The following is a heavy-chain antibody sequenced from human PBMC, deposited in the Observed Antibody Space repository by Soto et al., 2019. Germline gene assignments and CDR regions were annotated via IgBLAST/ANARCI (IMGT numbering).Heavy chain of an antibody. V-gene: IGHV4-31*03. Sequence: PSETLSLTCTVSGGSISSDGYYWSWIRQHPGKGLEWIGYVYYSGNTYYNPSLQSRVTISVDTSKNQFSLKLTSVTAAATAVYYGARDCSGWYNWLGPWGQETRFSVSS. CDR3: ARDCSGWYNWLGP. CDR2: VYYSGNT. J-gene: IGHJ5*02. CDR1: GGSISSDGYY. D-gene: IGHD6-19*01.